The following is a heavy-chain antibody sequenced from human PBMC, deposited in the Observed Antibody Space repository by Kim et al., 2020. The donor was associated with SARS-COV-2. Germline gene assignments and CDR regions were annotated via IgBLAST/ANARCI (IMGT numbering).Heavy chain of an antibody. V-gene: IGHV4-39*01. CDR1: GGSISSSSYY. J-gene: IGHJ3*02. Sequence: SETLSLTCTVSGGSISSSSYYWGWIRQPPGKGLEWIGSIYYSGSTYYNPSLKSRVTISVDTSKNQFSLKLSSVTAADTAVYYCARRYYGSIAFDIWGQGTMVTVSS. CDR3: ARRYYGSIAFDI. CDR2: IYYSGST. D-gene: IGHD3-10*01.